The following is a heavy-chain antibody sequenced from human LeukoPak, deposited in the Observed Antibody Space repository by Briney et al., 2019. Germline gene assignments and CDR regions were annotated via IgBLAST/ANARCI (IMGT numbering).Heavy chain of an antibody. Sequence: GVSVKVSCKASGYTFTSYGISWVRQAPGQGLEWMGWISAYNGNTNYAQKLQGRVTMTTDTSTSTAYMELRSLRSGDTAVYYCARGGDYYDSSGTPDAFDIWGQGTMVTVSS. CDR3: ARGGDYYDSSGTPDAFDI. V-gene: IGHV1-18*01. J-gene: IGHJ3*02. CDR1: GYTFTSYG. D-gene: IGHD3-22*01. CDR2: ISAYNGNT.